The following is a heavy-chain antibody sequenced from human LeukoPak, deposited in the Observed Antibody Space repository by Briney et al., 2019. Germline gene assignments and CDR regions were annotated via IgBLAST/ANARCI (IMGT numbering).Heavy chain of an antibody. Sequence: GGSLRLSCAASGFIFSSYWMAWVRQAPGKGLEWVANIKEDGSDKNYVDSVKGRFTISRDNAKNSLYLQMSSLSPDDTAVYFCARDPYSGNYGNYYYYYMDVWGKGTTVTISS. V-gene: IGHV3-7*01. J-gene: IGHJ6*03. CDR1: GFIFSSYW. CDR3: ARDPYSGNYGNYYYYYMDV. D-gene: IGHD1-26*01. CDR2: IKEDGSDK.